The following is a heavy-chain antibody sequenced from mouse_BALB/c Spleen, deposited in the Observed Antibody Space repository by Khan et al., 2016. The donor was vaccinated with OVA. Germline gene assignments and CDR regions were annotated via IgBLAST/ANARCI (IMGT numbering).Heavy chain of an antibody. D-gene: IGHD2-14*01. CDR3: ARDGAYYKNDGGFAY. Sequence: QVQLKQSGAELARPGASVKMSCKASGYTFTSYTIHWIKQRPGQGLEWIGYINPSSGYTNYNQKFKDKATLTADKSSTTAYMQLSSLTSDASAVFYCARDGAYYKNDGGFAYWGQGTLGTVSA. J-gene: IGHJ3*01. CDR2: INPSSGYT. V-gene: IGHV1-4*01. CDR1: GYTFTSYT.